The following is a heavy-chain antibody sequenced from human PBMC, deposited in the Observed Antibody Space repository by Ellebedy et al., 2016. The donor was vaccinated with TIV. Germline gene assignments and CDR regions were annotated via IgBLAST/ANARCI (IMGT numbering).Heavy chain of an antibody. D-gene: IGHD3-22*01. CDR2: IKQDGSEK. CDR3: ARDSFYDSSGYYYVPFDY. CDR1: GFTFSSYW. Sequence: GGSLRLSXAASGFTFSSYWMSWVRQAPGKGLEWVANIKQDGSEKYYVDSVKGRFTISRDNAKNSLYLQMNSLRAEDTAVYYCARDSFYDSSGYYYVPFDYWGQGTLVTVSS. V-gene: IGHV3-7*01. J-gene: IGHJ4*02.